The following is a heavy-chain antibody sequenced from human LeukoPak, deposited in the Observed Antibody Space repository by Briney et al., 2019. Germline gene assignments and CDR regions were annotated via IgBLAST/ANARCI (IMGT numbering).Heavy chain of an antibody. Sequence: SETLSLTCTVSGGSISSNNWWSWVRQPPGKGLEWIGEIYHSGSTNYNPSLKSRVTISVDKSKNQFSLELTSVTAADTAVYYCARYGSGSYIDYWGQGTLVTVSS. CDR1: GGSISSNNW. CDR2: IYHSGST. CDR3: ARYGSGSYIDY. D-gene: IGHD3-10*01. V-gene: IGHV4-4*02. J-gene: IGHJ4*02.